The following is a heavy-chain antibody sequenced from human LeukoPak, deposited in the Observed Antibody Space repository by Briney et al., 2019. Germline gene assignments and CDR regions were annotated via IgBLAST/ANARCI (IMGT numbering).Heavy chain of an antibody. CDR3: ARRDYDYSTDY. CDR1: GGSFSGYQ. J-gene: IGHJ4*02. D-gene: IGHD4-11*01. Sequence: SETLSLTCAVYGGSFSGYQWNWIRQTPGKGLEWIGSIYYSGSTYYNPSLKSRVTISVDTSKNQFSLKLSSVTAADTAVYYCARRDYDYSTDYWGQGTLVTVSS. CDR2: IYYSGST. V-gene: IGHV4-34*01.